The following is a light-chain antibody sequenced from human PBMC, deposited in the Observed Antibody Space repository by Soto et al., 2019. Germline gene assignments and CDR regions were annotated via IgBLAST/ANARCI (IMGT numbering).Light chain of an antibody. CDR3: HQRTSWPLT. V-gene: IGKV3-11*01. Sequence: EIVLTQSPATLSLSPGERATLSCRASQSVTTYLAWYQQKPGQAPRLLIYDASNRATGIPARFSGSGSGTDFTLTISSLELEDFAVYFCHQRTSWPLTFGGGTKVEIK. CDR2: DAS. CDR1: QSVTTY. J-gene: IGKJ4*01.